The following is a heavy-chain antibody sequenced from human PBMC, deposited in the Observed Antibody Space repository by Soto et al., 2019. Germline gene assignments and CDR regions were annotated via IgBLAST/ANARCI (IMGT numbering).Heavy chain of an antibody. CDR3: ARAASVTYFDY. D-gene: IGHD4-17*01. CDR1: GFAFSSYG. J-gene: IGHJ4*02. V-gene: IGHV3-33*01. Sequence: GGSPGLSCAAPGFAFSSYGMHWVRQAPGKGLEWLAVIWYDGSNKYYADSVKGRFTISRDNSKNTLYLQMNSLRAEDTAVYYCARAASVTYFDYWGQGTLVTVSS. CDR2: IWYDGSNK.